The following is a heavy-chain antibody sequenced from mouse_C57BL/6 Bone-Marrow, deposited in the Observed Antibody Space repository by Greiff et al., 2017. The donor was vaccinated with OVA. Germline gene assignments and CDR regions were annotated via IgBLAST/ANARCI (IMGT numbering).Heavy chain of an antibody. V-gene: IGHV1-80*01. CDR1: GYAFSSYW. Sequence: VQRVESGAELVKPGASVKISCKASGYAFSSYWMNWVKQRPGKGLEWIGQIYPGDGDTNYNGKFKGKATLTADKSSSTAYMQLSSLTSEDSAVYFCARPIYDGYYEIAYWGQGTLVTVSA. J-gene: IGHJ3*01. CDR2: IYPGDGDT. CDR3: ARPIYDGYYEIAY. D-gene: IGHD2-3*01.